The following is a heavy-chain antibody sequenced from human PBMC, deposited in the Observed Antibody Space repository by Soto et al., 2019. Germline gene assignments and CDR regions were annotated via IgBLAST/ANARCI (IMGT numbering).Heavy chain of an antibody. CDR2: IYYSGST. V-gene: IGHV4-59*08. D-gene: IGHD3-9*01. CDR1: GGSISSYY. CDR3: ARHSNYYFFTCYYTNWFDP. J-gene: IGHJ5*02. Sequence: SETLSLTCTVSGGSISSYYWSWIRQPPGKGLQWIGYIYYSGSTNYNPSLKSRVTISVDTSKNQFSLKLSSVTAADTAVYYCARHSNYYFFTCYYTNWFDPWGQGTLVTVSS.